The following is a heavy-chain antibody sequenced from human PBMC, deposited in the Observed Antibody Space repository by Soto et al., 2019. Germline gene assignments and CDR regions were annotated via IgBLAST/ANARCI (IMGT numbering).Heavy chain of an antibody. CDR3: ARSNPPQWLYGMDV. CDR1: GGSISSYY. J-gene: IGHJ6*02. V-gene: IGHV4-59*01. D-gene: IGHD6-19*01. Sequence: SETLSLTCTVSGGSISSYYWSWIRQPPGKGLEWIGYIYYSGSTNYNPSLKSRVTISVDTSKNQFSLKLSSVTAADTAVYYCARSNPPQWLYGMDVWGQGTTVTVSS. CDR2: IYYSGST.